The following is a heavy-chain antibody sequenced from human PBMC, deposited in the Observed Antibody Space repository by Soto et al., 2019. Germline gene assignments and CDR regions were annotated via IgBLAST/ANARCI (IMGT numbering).Heavy chain of an antibody. Sequence: GSGPTLVNPTETLTLTCTVSGFSLSNGRVGVSWIRQPPGKALEWLAHIFSNDEKSYSTSLKSRLSISRDSSKSQVVLTMTNMDPVDTATYYCSRMRGGSYIYYFDYWGPGTLVTVSS. J-gene: IGHJ4*02. CDR3: SRMRGGSYIYYFDY. D-gene: IGHD1-26*01. CDR2: IFSNDEK. V-gene: IGHV2-26*01. CDR1: GFSLSNGRVG.